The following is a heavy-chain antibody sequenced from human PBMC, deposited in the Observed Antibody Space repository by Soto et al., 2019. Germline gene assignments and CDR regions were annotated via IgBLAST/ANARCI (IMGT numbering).Heavy chain of an antibody. Sequence: QVQLQESGPGLVKPSQTLSLTCTVSGGSISSGGYYWSWIRQHPGKDLEWIGYIYYSGSTYYNPSLKSRVTITGDTSKNKFSLKLSSVTAADTAVYYCARDRADARYYYNMDVWGKGTTVTDYS. D-gene: IGHD2-2*01. J-gene: IGHJ6*03. CDR2: IYYSGST. CDR3: ARDRADARYYYNMDV. V-gene: IGHV4-31*03. CDR1: GGSISSGGYY.